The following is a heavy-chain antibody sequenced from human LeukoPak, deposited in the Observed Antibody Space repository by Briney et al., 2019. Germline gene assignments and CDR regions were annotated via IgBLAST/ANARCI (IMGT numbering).Heavy chain of an antibody. CDR1: GFTYTNYW. J-gene: IGHJ4*02. D-gene: IGHD3-16*01. Sequence: PGGSLRLSCAASGFTYTNYWVSWFRQAPGQGLEWVASIKQDRSERYYVDSVKGRFTISRDNAKNSLFLQLSSLRVEDTAVYYCARGSMHVYHLYTDYWGQGTLVTVSS. V-gene: IGHV3-7*01. CDR2: IKQDRSER. CDR3: ARGSMHVYHLYTDY.